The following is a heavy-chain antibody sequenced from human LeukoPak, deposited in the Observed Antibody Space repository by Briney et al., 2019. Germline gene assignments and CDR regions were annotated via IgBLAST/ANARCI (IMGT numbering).Heavy chain of an antibody. CDR2: IVPILGIA. CDR1: GGTFSSYA. J-gene: IGHJ3*02. Sequence: SVKVSCKASGGTFSSYAISWVRQAPGQGLEWMGRIVPILGIANYAQKFQGRVTITADKSTSTAYMELSSLRSEDTAVYYCASPYYYDSSGYYDAFDIWGQGTMVTVSS. CDR3: ASPYYYDSSGYYDAFDI. D-gene: IGHD3-22*01. V-gene: IGHV1-69*04.